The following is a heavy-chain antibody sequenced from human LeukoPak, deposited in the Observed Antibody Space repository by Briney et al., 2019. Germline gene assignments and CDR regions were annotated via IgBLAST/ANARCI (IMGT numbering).Heavy chain of an antibody. Sequence: GGSLRLSCTTSGFPFRDFSMTWVRQAPGQGLEWISTTDSGGTSTYYAESVKGRFTVSRDNSKDALYLQMSSLRVEETAIYYCAKQSYARSLGEGGPGTLVTVSS. D-gene: IGHD2-8*01. CDR1: GFPFRDFS. V-gene: IGHV3-23*01. CDR2: TDSGGTST. J-gene: IGHJ4*02. CDR3: AKQSYARSLGE.